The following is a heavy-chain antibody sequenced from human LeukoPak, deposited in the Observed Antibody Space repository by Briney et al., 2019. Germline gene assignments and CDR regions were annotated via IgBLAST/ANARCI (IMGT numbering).Heavy chain of an antibody. Sequence: SVKVSCKASGGTFSSYTISWVRQAPGQGLEWMGRIIPILGIANYAQKFQGRVTISADKSTSTAYMELSSLRSEDTAVYYCASGPGGNDAFDIWGQGTMVTVSS. CDR1: GGTFSSYT. CDR3: ASGPGGNDAFDI. D-gene: IGHD1-14*01. J-gene: IGHJ3*02. CDR2: IIPILGIA. V-gene: IGHV1-69*02.